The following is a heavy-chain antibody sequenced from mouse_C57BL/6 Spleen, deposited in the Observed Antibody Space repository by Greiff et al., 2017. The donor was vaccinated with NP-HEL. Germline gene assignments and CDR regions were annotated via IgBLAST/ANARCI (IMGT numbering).Heavy chain of an antibody. V-gene: IGHV5-4*03. CDR2: ISAGGSYT. CDR1: GFTFSSYA. CDR3: ARSYDYDGYYFDY. J-gene: IGHJ2*01. Sequence: EVKLVESGGGLVKPGGSLKLSCAASGFTFSSYAMSWVRQTPEKRLEWVATISAGGSYTYYPDNVKGRFTIARDNAKNNLYLQMSHLKSEDTAMYYCARSYDYDGYYFDYWGQGTTLTVSS. D-gene: IGHD2-4*01.